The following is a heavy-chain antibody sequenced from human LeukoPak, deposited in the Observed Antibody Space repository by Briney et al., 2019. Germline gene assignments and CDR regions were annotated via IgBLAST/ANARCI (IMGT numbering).Heavy chain of an antibody. CDR1: GFTFSSYS. J-gene: IGHJ6*03. V-gene: IGHV3-21*01. CDR3: AKAGVRGVVYYYMDV. Sequence: GGSLRLSCAASGFTFSSYSMNWVRQAPGKGLEWVSSVSSSSSYIYYADSVKGRFTISRDNAKNSLYLQMNSLRAEDTAVYYCAKAGVRGVVYYYMDVWGKGTTVTVSS. CDR2: VSSSSSYI. D-gene: IGHD3-10*01.